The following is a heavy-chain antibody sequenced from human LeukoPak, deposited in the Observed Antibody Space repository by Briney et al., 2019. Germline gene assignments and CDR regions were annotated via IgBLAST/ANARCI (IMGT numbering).Heavy chain of an antibody. Sequence: GGSLRLSCAASGFSVSTNYITWVRQAPGKGLECVSITYSDGRTYDADSVKGRFTISRDKSKNTLYLQMNSLRGEDTAVYYCARGLGYCSSTSCYFDYWGQGTLVTVSS. CDR2: TYSDGRT. V-gene: IGHV3-66*01. CDR1: GFSVSTNY. CDR3: ARGLGYCSSTSCYFDY. J-gene: IGHJ4*02. D-gene: IGHD2-2*01.